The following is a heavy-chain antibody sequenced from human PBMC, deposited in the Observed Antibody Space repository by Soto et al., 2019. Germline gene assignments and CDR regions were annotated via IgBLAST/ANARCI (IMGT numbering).Heavy chain of an antibody. D-gene: IGHD5-12*01. Sequence: ASVKVSFKASGYTFTSYAMHWVRQAPGQRLEWMGWINAGNGNTKYSQKFQGRVTITRDTSASTAYMELSSLRSEDTAVYYCARSPVEMATTELDYWGQGTLVTVSS. CDR1: GYTFTSYA. V-gene: IGHV1-3*01. J-gene: IGHJ4*02. CDR2: INAGNGNT. CDR3: ARSPVEMATTELDY.